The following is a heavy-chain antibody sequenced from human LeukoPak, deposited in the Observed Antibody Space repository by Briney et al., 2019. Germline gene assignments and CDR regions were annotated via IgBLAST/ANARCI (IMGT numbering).Heavy chain of an antibody. D-gene: IGHD3-22*01. Sequence: PGRSLRLSCAASGFTFSSYGMHWVRQAPGKGLEWVAVISYDGSNKYYADSVKGRFTISRDNSKNTLYLQMNSLRVGDTAVYYCASGGHYYDSSGYNNFDYWGQGTLVTVSS. CDR1: GFTFSSYG. J-gene: IGHJ4*02. CDR2: ISYDGSNK. V-gene: IGHV3-30*03. CDR3: ASGGHYYDSSGYNNFDY.